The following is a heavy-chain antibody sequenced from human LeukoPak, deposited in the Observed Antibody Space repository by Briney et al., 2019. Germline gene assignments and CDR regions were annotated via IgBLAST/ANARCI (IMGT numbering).Heavy chain of an antibody. J-gene: IGHJ4*02. V-gene: IGHV3-48*01. Sequence: AGGSLRLSCAASGFTFSSYSMNWVRQAPGKGLEWVSYISSSSSTIYYADSVKGRFTISRDNDKKSLYLQMHSLRAEDTAVYYCARRAGAYSHPYDYWGQGTLVTVSS. CDR1: GFTFSSYS. CDR3: ARRAGAYSHPYDY. CDR2: ISSSSSTI. D-gene: IGHD4/OR15-4a*01.